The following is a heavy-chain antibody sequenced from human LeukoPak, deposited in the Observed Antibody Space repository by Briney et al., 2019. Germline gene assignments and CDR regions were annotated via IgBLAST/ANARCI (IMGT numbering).Heavy chain of an antibody. CDR2: VFYNGTT. D-gene: IGHD3-10*01. CDR3: ARLTRRGSGSGSYYSY. J-gene: IGHJ4*02. Sequence: PSETLSLTCTVSGGSINSSTYFWRWIRQPPGKGLEWIACVFYNGTTYYDPSLKSRVTISVDTSKNQFSLKLSSVTAADTAVYFCARLTRRGSGSGSYYSYWGQGTLVTVSS. CDR1: GGSINSSTYF. V-gene: IGHV4-39*01.